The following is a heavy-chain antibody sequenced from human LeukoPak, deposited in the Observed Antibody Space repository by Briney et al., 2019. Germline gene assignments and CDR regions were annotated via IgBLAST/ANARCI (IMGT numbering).Heavy chain of an antibody. D-gene: IGHD6-19*01. Sequence: PGGSLRLSCAASGFTFSSYAMSWVRQAPGKGLEWVSAISGSGGSTYYADSVKGRFTISRDNSKNTLYLQMNSLRAEDTAVYYCANAGYSSGWYYFDYWGQGTLVTVSS. CDR1: GFTFSSYA. CDR2: ISGSGGST. V-gene: IGHV3-23*01. J-gene: IGHJ4*02. CDR3: ANAGYSSGWYYFDY.